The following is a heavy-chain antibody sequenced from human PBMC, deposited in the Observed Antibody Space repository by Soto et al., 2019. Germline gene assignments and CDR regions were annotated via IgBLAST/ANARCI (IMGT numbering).Heavy chain of an antibody. V-gene: IGHV3-23*01. J-gene: IGHJ4*02. D-gene: IGHD3-3*01. CDR2: MSGSGDDA. CDR3: AKKVTIYAVDPADY. Sequence: PGGSLRLSCAASGFTFSNYGMSWVRQAPGKGLEWVSVMSGSGDDAYYADSVKGRFTISRDNSKNMLYLQMNSLRAEDTAVYFCAKKVTIYAVDPADYWCQGTQVTVSS. CDR1: GFTFSNYG.